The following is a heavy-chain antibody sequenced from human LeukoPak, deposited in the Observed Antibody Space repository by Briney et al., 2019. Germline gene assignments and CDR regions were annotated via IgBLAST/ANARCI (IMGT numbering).Heavy chain of an antibody. D-gene: IGHD3-22*01. J-gene: IGHJ4*02. Sequence: GGSLRLSCAASGFTFSTYNMNWVRQTPRKGLEWVANINQDGSKTYYVDSVKDRFTISRDNAKNSLYLQMNSLRAEDTAVYYCARDKGDYDTSGSLFVFGGQGTLVTVSS. V-gene: IGHV3-7*03. CDR2: INQDGSKT. CDR1: GFTFSTYN. CDR3: ARDKGDYDTSGSLFVF.